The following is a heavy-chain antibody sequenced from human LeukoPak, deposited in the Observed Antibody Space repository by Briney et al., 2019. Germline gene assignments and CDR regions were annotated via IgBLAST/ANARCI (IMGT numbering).Heavy chain of an antibody. D-gene: IGHD6-13*01. CDR3: ASAPPGIAAYFDY. Sequence: GGSLRLSCIASGFAFNSYEMNWVRQAPGKGLVWVSRINSDGISTKYADSVKGRFTIWRDNAKNTLFLQMNSLRAEDTAVYYCASAPPGIAAYFDYWGQGTLVTVSS. CDR2: INSDGIST. V-gene: IGHV3-74*03. CDR1: GFAFNSYE. J-gene: IGHJ4*02.